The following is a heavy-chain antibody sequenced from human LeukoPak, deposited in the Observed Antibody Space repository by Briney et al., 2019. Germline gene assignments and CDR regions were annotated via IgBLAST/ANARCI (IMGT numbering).Heavy chain of an antibody. CDR3: AKDSSGWTIDY. D-gene: IGHD6-19*01. CDR1: GFTFSTYA. V-gene: IGHV3-23*01. J-gene: IGHJ4*02. Sequence: GGSLRLSCAASGFTFSTYAMGWVRQAPGKGLEWVSSISGSGDTTYYADSVKGRFTISRDNSKNTLYLQMNSLRAEDTAVYYCAKDSSGWTIDYWGQGTLVTVSS. CDR2: ISGSGDTT.